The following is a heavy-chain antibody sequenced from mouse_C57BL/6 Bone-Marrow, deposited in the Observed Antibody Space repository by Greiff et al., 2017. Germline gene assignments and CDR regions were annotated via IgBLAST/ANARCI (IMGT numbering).Heavy chain of an antibody. CDR1: GYTFTSYW. Sequence: QVQLQQPGAELVRPGSSVKLSCKASGYTFTSYWMGWVKQRPGQGLEWIGNIYPSDSETHYNQKFKDKATLTVDKSSSTAYMQLSSLTSEDSAVYYCARSYYYGSSYNYFDYWGQGTTLTVSS. CDR2: IYPSDSET. D-gene: IGHD1-1*01. V-gene: IGHV1-61*01. CDR3: ARSYYYGSSYNYFDY. J-gene: IGHJ2*01.